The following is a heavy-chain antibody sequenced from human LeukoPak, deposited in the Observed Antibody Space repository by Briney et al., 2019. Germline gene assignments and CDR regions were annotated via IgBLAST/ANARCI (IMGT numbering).Heavy chain of an antibody. CDR1: GGSISSYY. Sequence: SETLSLTCTVSGGSISSYYWSWIRQPPGKGLEWIGYIYTSGSTNHNPSLKSRVTISVDTSKNQFSLKLSSVTAADTAVYYCARLVRQRSNGYYYYMDVWGKGTTVTVSS. CDR3: ARLVRQRSNGYYYYMDV. V-gene: IGHV4-4*09. J-gene: IGHJ6*03. D-gene: IGHD3-10*01. CDR2: IYTSGST.